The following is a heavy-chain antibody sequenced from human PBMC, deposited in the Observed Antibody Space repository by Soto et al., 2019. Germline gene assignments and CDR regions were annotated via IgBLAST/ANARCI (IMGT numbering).Heavy chain of an antibody. J-gene: IGHJ6*02. CDR1: GGSMSSGGYY. D-gene: IGHD3-22*01. Sequence: SESMSLASTVSGGSMSSGGYYWSWIRQHPGKGLEWIGYIYYSGSTYYNPSLKSRVTISVDTSKNQFSLKLSSVTAADTAVYYCARTTMTAYYYYGMDVWGQGTTVTVSS. V-gene: IGHV4-31*03. CDR2: IYYSGST. CDR3: ARTTMTAYYYYGMDV.